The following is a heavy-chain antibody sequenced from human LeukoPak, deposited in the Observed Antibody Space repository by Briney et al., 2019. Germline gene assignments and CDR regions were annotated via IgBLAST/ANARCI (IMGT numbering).Heavy chain of an antibody. CDR1: GYTFSSYG. CDR3: ARSNALADKYYIAY. D-gene: IGHD4-11*01. CDR2: ISAYNGNT. V-gene: IGHV1-18*01. Sequence: GASVKVSCKASGYTFSSYGITWVRQVSGQGLEWMGWISAYNGNTNHAQKLQGRVTMTTDTSTSTAYMELRSLRSDDTAVYYCARSNALADKYYIAYWGQGTMVTVRS. J-gene: IGHJ4*02.